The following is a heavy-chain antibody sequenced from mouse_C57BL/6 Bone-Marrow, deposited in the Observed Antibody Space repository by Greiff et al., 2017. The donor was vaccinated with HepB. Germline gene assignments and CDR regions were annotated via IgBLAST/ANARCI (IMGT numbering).Heavy chain of an antibody. Sequence: QVQLQQPGAELVKPGASVKLSCKASGYTFTSYWMQWVKQRPGQGLEWIGEIDPSDSSTNYNQKFKGKATLTVDTSSSTAYLQLSSLTSEDSAVYYCARKENYGSRENFDYWGQGTTLTVSS. CDR2: IDPSDSST. J-gene: IGHJ2*01. CDR1: GYTFTSYW. D-gene: IGHD1-1*01. V-gene: IGHV1-50*01. CDR3: ARKENYGSRENFDY.